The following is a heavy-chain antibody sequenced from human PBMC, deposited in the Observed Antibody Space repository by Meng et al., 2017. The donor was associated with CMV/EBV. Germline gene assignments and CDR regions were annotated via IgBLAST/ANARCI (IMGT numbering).Heavy chain of an antibody. D-gene: IGHD4-11*01. J-gene: IGHJ4*02. Sequence: GESLKISCAASGFTFSDYYMSWIRQAPGKGLEWVSYISSSGSTIYYADSVKGRFTISRDNAKNSLYLQMNSLRAEDTAVYYCARGSRTVTTSHDYWGQGTLVTVSS. CDR1: GFTFSDYY. CDR2: ISSSGSTI. CDR3: ARGSRTVTTSHDY. V-gene: IGHV3-11*01.